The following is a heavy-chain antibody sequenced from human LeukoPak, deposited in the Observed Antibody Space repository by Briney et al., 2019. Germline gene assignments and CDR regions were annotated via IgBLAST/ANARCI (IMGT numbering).Heavy chain of an antibody. CDR2: ISGSGSSP. J-gene: IGHJ6*03. D-gene: IGHD3-16*01. Sequence: GGSLRLSCEASGFTFSSDATNWVRQAPGKGLEWVSAISGSGSSPYYADSVKGRFTVSRDNTKNTLYLQMSSLRVEDTALYYCAKGRLWGRGGYHYYYMDVWGKGTAVTISS. CDR1: GFTFSSDA. V-gene: IGHV3-23*01. CDR3: AKGRLWGRGGYHYYYMDV.